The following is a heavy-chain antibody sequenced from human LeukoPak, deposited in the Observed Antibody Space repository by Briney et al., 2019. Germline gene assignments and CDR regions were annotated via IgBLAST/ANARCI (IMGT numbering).Heavy chain of an antibody. CDR2: ISTSSSSK. CDR3: ARWDDLFLIDF. Sequence: GGSLRLSCAASGFTFSSYSMNWVRQAPGKGLEWVSSISTSSSSKYYADSVKGRFTISRDNAKNSLDLQMNSLRAEDTAVYYCARWDDLFLIDFWGQGTLVTVSS. V-gene: IGHV3-21*01. CDR1: GFTFSSYS. D-gene: IGHD3-9*01. J-gene: IGHJ4*02.